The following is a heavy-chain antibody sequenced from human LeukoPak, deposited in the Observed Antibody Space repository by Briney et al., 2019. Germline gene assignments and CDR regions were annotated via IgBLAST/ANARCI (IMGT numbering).Heavy chain of an antibody. D-gene: IGHD2-21*01. CDR3: ARTSVVVIARKGAFDI. V-gene: IGHV4-59*01. CDR2: IYYSGST. CDR1: GGSLSSYY. Sequence: PSETLSLTCTVSGGSLSSYYWSWIRQPPGKGLEWIGYIYYSGSTNYNPSLKSRVTISVDTSKNQFSLKLSSVTAADTAVYYCARTSVVVIARKGAFDIWGQGTMVTVSS. J-gene: IGHJ3*02.